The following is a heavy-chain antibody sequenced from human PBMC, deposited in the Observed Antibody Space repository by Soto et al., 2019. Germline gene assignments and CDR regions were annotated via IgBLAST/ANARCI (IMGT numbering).Heavy chain of an antibody. CDR3: ARNLDCSGGSCYYYYYMDV. V-gene: IGHV4-4*02. Sequence: PSETLSLTCAVSSGSISSSNWWSWVRQPPGKGLEWIGEIYHSGSTNYNPSLKSRVTISVDKSKNQFSLKLSSVTAADTAVYYCARNLDCSGGSCYYYYYMDVWGKGTTVTVSS. CDR1: SGSISSSNW. CDR2: IYHSGST. D-gene: IGHD2-15*01. J-gene: IGHJ6*03.